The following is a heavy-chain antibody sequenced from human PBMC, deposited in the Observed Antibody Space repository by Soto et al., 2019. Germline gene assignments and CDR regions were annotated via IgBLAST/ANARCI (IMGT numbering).Heavy chain of an antibody. V-gene: IGHV4-34*01. D-gene: IGHD3-10*01. Sequence: QVQLQQWGAGLLKPSETLSLTCAVYGGSFRGYHWSWIRQPPGKGLEWIGEINHSGSTNYHPSLKSRVTTSLATSKKQFSLKLSSVTAADTAAYYCARWVTMVRGLAANYYYYYMDVWGKGTTVTVSS. CDR2: INHSGST. CDR1: GGSFRGYH. J-gene: IGHJ6*03. CDR3: ARWVTMVRGLAANYYYYYMDV.